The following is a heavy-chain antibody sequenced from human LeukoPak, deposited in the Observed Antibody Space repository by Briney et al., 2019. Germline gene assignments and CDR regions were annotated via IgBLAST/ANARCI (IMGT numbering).Heavy chain of an antibody. Sequence: SETLSLTCTVSGGSISSSSYYWGWIRQPPGKGLEWIGSIYYSGSTYYIPSLTGRVTISVDTSKNQSSMKLGSVTAADTAVYYCARHYWYSVILTGNYLNWFDPWGQGTLVTVSS. CDR1: GGSISSSSYY. CDR2: IYYSGST. J-gene: IGHJ5*01. V-gene: IGHV4-39*01. D-gene: IGHD3-9*01. CDR3: ARHYWYSVILTGNYLNWFDP.